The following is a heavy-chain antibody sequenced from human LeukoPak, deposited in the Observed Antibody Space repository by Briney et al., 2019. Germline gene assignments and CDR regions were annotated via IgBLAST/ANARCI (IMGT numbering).Heavy chain of an antibody. CDR2: IAVDGSNK. CDR3: ARDAAYYYGSGSFLGY. V-gene: IGHV3-30*04. CDR1: GFTFSNYA. J-gene: IGHJ4*02. Sequence: GGSLRLSCAASGFTFSNYAMHWVRQAPGKGLEWVAVIAVDGSNKYYADSVRGRFTLSRDNSKNTLYLQMNSLRAEDTAVYYCARDAAYYYGSGSFLGYWGQGTLVTVSS. D-gene: IGHD3-10*01.